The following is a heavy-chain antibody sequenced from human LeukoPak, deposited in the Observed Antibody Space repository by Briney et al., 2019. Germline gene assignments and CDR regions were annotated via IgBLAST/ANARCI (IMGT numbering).Heavy chain of an antibody. CDR2: ISGSGGST. CDR1: GFTFSSYG. D-gene: IGHD2-2*01. CDR3: AKDLSLGVPAASEYFDY. V-gene: IGHV3-23*01. J-gene: IGHJ4*02. Sequence: GGSLRLPCAASGFTFSSYGMSWVRQAPGKGLEWVSAISGSGGSTYYADSVKGRFTISRDNSKNTLYLQMNSLRAEDTAVYYCAKDLSLGVPAASEYFDYWGQGTLVTVSS.